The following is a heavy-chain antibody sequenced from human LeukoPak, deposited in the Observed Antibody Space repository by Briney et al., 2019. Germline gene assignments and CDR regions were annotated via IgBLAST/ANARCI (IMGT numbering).Heavy chain of an antibody. Sequence: ASVKVSCKASGGTFSSYAISWVRQAPGQGLEWMGGIIPIFGTANYAQKFQGRATITADESTSTAYMELSSLRSEDTAVYYCARRTTDSSGWYIDYWGQGTLVTVSS. V-gene: IGHV1-69*01. CDR3: ARRTTDSSGWYIDY. J-gene: IGHJ4*02. CDR1: GGTFSSYA. D-gene: IGHD6-19*01. CDR2: IIPIFGTA.